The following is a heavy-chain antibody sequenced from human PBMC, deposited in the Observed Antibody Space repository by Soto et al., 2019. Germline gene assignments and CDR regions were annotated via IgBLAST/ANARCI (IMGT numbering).Heavy chain of an antibody. Sequence: GASVKVSCKASGFPFTSLDMNWVRQAPGQGLEWVGYMTPSGYTGFAQKFRGRVSMTRDASTSTVSMELSSLRSDDTAVYYCARYQEAAAFNDWGQGTLVTVSS. CDR2: MTPSGYT. J-gene: IGHJ4*02. CDR1: GFPFTSLD. V-gene: IGHV1-8*01. D-gene: IGHD6-25*01. CDR3: ARYQEAAAFND.